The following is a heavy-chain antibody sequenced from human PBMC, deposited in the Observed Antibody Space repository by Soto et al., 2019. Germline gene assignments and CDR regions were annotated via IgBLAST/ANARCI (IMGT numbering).Heavy chain of an antibody. J-gene: IGHJ4*02. CDR2: INWNGGST. D-gene: IGHD6-13*01. CDR1: GFTFDDYG. Sequence: GGSLRLSCAASGFTFDDYGMSWVRQAPGKGLEWVSGINWNGGSTGYADSVKGRFTISRDNAKNSLYLQMNSLRAEDTALYYCARGSSWYLERGVDYWGQGTLVTVSS. V-gene: IGHV3-20*04. CDR3: ARGSSWYLERGVDY.